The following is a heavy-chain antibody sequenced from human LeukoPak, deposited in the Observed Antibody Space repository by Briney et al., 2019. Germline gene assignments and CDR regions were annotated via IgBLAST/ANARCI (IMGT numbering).Heavy chain of an antibody. V-gene: IGHV1-2*02. CDR3: ARVVLSSPMITFAGETYYFDY. Sequence: ASVKVSCKASGYTFTSYAMNWVRQAPGQGLEWMGWINPNSGGTNYAQKFQGRVTMTRDTSISTAYMELSRLRSDDTAVYYCARVVLSSPMITFAGETYYFDYWGQGTLVTVSS. CDR1: GYTFTSYA. CDR2: INPNSGGT. J-gene: IGHJ4*02. D-gene: IGHD3-16*01.